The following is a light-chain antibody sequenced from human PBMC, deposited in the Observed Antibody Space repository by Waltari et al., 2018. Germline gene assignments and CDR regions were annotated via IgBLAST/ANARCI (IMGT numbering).Light chain of an antibody. J-gene: IGKJ1*01. CDR2: LGS. Sequence: DIVVTQSPLSLPVTPGEPASISCRFSQNLLHTNGYNYLDWYLQKQGQPPQLLIFLGSNRASGVPDRFSGSGSGTEFTLKISRVEAEDVGVYYCMQALQSPWSFGQGTKVEIK. V-gene: IGKV2-28*01. CDR3: MQALQSPWS. CDR1: QNLLHTNGYNY.